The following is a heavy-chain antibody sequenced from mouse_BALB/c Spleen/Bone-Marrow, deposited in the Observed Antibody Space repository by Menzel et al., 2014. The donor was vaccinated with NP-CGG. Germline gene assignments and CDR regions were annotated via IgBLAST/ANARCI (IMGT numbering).Heavy chain of an antibody. CDR3: ALYYYGSSGFAY. J-gene: IGHJ3*01. CDR1: GFNIKDTY. Sequence: EVQLQQSGAELVKPGASVKLPCTVSGFNIKDTYMHWVKQRPEQGLEWIGRIDPANGNTKYDPKFQGKATITADTSSNTAYLQLSSLTSEDTAVYYCALYYYGSSGFAYWGQGTLVTVSA. D-gene: IGHD1-1*01. CDR2: IDPANGNT. V-gene: IGHV14-3*02.